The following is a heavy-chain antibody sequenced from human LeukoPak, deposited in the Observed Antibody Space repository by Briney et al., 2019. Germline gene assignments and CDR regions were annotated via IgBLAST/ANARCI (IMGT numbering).Heavy chain of an antibody. CDR3: ARDRGRYYDSRGFYWGYYFDS. Sequence: GGSLRLSCAASGFTFSTYAVNWVRQAPGKGLEWVSTISGSGDSTYYADSVKGRFTISRDNYKDTLYLQMRSVRVDDTAVYYCARDRGRYYDSRGFYWGYYFDSWGQGILVTVST. V-gene: IGHV3-23*01. D-gene: IGHD3-22*01. CDR1: GFTFSTYA. J-gene: IGHJ4*02. CDR2: ISGSGDST.